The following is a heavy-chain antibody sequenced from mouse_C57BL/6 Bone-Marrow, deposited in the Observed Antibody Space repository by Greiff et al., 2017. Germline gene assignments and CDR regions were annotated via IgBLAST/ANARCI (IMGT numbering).Heavy chain of an antibody. D-gene: IGHD2-3*01. CDR2: IDPETGGT. V-gene: IGHV1-15*01. Sequence: VKLQESGAELVRPGASVTLSCKASGYTFTDYEMHWVKQTPVHGLEWIGAIDPETGGTAYNQKFKGKAILTADKSSSTAYMELRSLTAEDSAVYYCKGEYYDGYWGQGTTLTVSS. J-gene: IGHJ2*01. CDR3: KGEYYDGY. CDR1: GYTFTDYE.